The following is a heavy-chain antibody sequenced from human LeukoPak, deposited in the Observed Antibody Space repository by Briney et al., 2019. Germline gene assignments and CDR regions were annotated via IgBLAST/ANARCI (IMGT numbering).Heavy chain of an antibody. CDR1: GGSISSGGYY. Sequence: SETLSLTCTVSGGSISSGGYYWSWIRQPPGKGLEWIGEINHSGSTNYNPSLKSRVTISVDTSKNQFSLKLSSVTAADTAVYYCARIRKYYYGSGSYKTATTFDYWGQGNLVTVSS. CDR2: INHSGST. CDR3: ARIRKYYYGSGSYKTATTFDY. V-gene: IGHV4-39*07. D-gene: IGHD3-10*01. J-gene: IGHJ4*02.